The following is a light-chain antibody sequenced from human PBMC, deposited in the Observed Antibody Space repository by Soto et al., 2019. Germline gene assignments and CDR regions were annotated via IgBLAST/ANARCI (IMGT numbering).Light chain of an antibody. CDR2: EFT. CDR1: SADLGGYNY. V-gene: IGLV2-8*01. J-gene: IGLJ2*01. Sequence: QSVLTQPPSASGSPGQSVTISCTGISADLGGYNYVSWYQQHPGKAPRLIIYEFTKRPSGVPDRFSGSNSANTASLTVSGLQAEDEADYYCGSYTDTNTGLFGGGTKLTVL. CDR3: GSYTDTNTGL.